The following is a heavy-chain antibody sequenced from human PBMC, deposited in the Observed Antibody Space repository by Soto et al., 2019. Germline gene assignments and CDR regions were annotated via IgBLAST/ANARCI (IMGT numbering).Heavy chain of an antibody. J-gene: IGHJ4*02. CDR3: ARDQSSRARMWY. Sequence: DVQLVESGGGLVKPGGSLRLSCADSGFTFSSLTLHCVRQAPGKGLQLVSSITSTGNFINYADSLKGRFTISRDNARNYLYLQIVSLRDDDPAVYFFARDQSSRARMWYWSQVTVLIVSS. CDR2: ITSTGNFI. CDR1: GFTFSSLT. V-gene: IGHV3-21*02. D-gene: IGHD2-15*01.